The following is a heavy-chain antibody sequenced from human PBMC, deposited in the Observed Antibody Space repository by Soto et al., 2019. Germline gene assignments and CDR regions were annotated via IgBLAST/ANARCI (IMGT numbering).Heavy chain of an antibody. Sequence: SETLSLTCTVSGGSISSGDYYWSWIRQPPGKGLEWIGYIYYSGSTYYNPSLKSRVTISVDTSKNQFSLKLSSVTAADTAVYYCARGSAGPMVRGVMERMNFDYWGQGTLVTVSS. J-gene: IGHJ4*02. V-gene: IGHV4-30-4*01. CDR3: ARGSAGPMVRGVMERMNFDY. CDR2: IYYSGST. D-gene: IGHD3-10*01. CDR1: GGSISSGDYY.